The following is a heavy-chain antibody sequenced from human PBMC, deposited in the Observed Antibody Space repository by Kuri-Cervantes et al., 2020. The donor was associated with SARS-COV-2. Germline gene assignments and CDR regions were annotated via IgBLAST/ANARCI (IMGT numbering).Heavy chain of an antibody. J-gene: IGHJ3*02. CDR3: ARDPGGLDAFDI. D-gene: IGHD4-23*01. CDR1: GYTFTGYY. CDR2: INPNSGGT. Sequence: ASVKVSCKASGYTFTGYYMHWVRQAPGQGLEWMGRINPNSGGTNYAQKFQGRVTMTRDTSISTAYMELSRPRSDDTAVYYCARDPGGLDAFDIWGQGTMVTVSS. V-gene: IGHV1-2*06.